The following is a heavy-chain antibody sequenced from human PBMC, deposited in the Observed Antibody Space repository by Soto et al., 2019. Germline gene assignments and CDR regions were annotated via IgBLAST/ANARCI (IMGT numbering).Heavy chain of an antibody. CDR3: SSRDDNSESPMDY. CDR2: INPRTGGT. D-gene: IGHD3-10*01. J-gene: IGHJ4*02. V-gene: IGHV1-2*02. Sequence: QVRLVQSGAEVKKPGASVSLSCQASGYKFTGFFVHWVRLAPGQGLEWMGWINPRTGGTNSAQKFQGRFKLTTDTTSSTAFMELNRLVSDDTAVYYCSSRDDNSESPMDYWGQGTLVTVSS. CDR1: GYKFTGFF.